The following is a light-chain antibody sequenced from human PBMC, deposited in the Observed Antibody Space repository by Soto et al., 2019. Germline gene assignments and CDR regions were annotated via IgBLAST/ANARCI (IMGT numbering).Light chain of an antibody. CDR3: QQYNSYWGT. V-gene: IGKV1-5*01. CDR2: DAS. Sequence: DIQMTQSPSTLSASVGDRVTITCRASQSISSWLAWYQQKQGKAPKLLIYDASNLESGVPSRFSGSGSGTEFTLTISSLQPDDFATYYCQQYNSYWGTFGQGTKV. J-gene: IGKJ1*01. CDR1: QSISSW.